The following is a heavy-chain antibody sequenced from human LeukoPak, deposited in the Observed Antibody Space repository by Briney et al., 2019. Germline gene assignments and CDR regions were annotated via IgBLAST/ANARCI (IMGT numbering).Heavy chain of an antibody. J-gene: IGHJ3*02. V-gene: IGHV3-21*01. Sequence: GGSLRLSCAASGFTFSTYNMNWVRQAPGKGLEWVSSISSSSNYIYYADSVKGRFTISRDNAKNSLYLQMNSLRAEDTDVYYCARDVGASAPDAFDIWGQGTMVTGSS. D-gene: IGHD1-26*01. CDR2: ISSSSNYI. CDR1: GFTFSTYN. CDR3: ARDVGASAPDAFDI.